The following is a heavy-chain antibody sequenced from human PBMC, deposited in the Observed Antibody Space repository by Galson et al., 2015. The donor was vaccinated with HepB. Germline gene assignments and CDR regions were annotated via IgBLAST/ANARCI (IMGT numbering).Heavy chain of an antibody. J-gene: IGHJ4*02. CDR2: ISYDGGHK. CDR1: GFTFSDYS. Sequence: SLRLSCAVSGFTFSDYSVHWVRQAPVKGLEWVAIISYDGGHKYCADSVKGRFTISRDNSKNTLYLQMNSLRAEDTAVYYCVRDSSGIYSYPDFWGQGTLVTVSS. CDR3: VRDSSGIYSYPDF. V-gene: IGHV3-30-3*01. D-gene: IGHD1-26*01.